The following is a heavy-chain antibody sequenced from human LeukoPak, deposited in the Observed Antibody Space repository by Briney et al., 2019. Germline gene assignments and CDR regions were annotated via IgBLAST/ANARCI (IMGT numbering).Heavy chain of an antibody. CDR2: IIPILGIA. D-gene: IGHD4-23*01. Sequence: SVKVSCKASGGTFSSYAISWVRQAPGQGLEWMGRIIPILGIANYAQKFQGRVTITADKSTSTAYMEPSSLRSEDTAVYYCARTDYGGNGLDYWGQGTLVTVSS. CDR1: GGTFSSYA. J-gene: IGHJ4*02. CDR3: ARTDYGGNGLDY. V-gene: IGHV1-69*04.